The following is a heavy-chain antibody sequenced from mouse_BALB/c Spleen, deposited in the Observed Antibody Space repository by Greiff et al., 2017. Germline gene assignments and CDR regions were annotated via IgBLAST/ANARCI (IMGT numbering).Heavy chain of an antibody. Sequence: DVHLVESGGGLVKPGGSLKLSCAASGFTFSSYAMSWVRQTPEKRLEWVATISSGGSYTYYPDSVKGRFTISRDNAKNTLYLQMSSLRSEDTAMYYCARLSYYDAMDYWGQGTSVTVSS. CDR2: ISSGGSYT. D-gene: IGHD6-2*01. V-gene: IGHV5-9-3*01. CDR3: ARLSYYDAMDY. CDR1: GFTFSSYA. J-gene: IGHJ4*01.